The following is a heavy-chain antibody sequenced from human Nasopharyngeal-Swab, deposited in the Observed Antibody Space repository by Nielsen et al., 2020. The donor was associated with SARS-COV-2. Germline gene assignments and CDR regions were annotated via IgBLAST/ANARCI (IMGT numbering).Heavy chain of an antibody. D-gene: IGHD6-19*01. CDR2: ISWNSGTI. V-gene: IGHV3-9*01. J-gene: IGHJ4*02. Sequence: GGSLRLSCAASGFTFDDYAMSWVRQAPGKGLEWVSGISWNSGTIRYADSAEGRFTISRDNAKNSLYLQMHSLRAEDTALYYCAKEGYSSGFRNFDHWGQGALVTVSS. CDR1: GFTFDDYA. CDR3: AKEGYSSGFRNFDH.